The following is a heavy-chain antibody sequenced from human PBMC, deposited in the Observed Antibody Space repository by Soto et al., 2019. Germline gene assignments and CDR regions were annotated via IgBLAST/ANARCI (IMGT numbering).Heavy chain of an antibody. CDR1: GFIFSGSG. CDR2: ISYDGSRT. V-gene: IGHV3-30*03. CDR3: ARWVGGSMYDNSGKYDS. D-gene: IGHD3-22*01. J-gene: IGHJ5*01. Sequence: QVQLVESGGGVVQPGRSLRLTCAASGFIFSGSGMHWVRQAPGKGLEWVALISYDGSRTYYADSVRDRFTISRDNGQNTLYLQMNSLRAEDTAVYFCARWVGGSMYDNSGKYDSWGQGTPVIVSS.